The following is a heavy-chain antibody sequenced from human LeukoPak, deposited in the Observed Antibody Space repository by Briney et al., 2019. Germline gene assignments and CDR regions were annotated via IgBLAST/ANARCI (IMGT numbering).Heavy chain of an antibody. V-gene: IGHV4-4*07. Sequence: SETLSLTCTVSGVSISSYYWSWIRQPAGKGLEWIGRIYTSGSTNYNPSLKSRVTMSVDTSKNQFSLKLSSVTAADTAVYYCARDGDIVVVPGWFDPWGQGTLVTVSS. D-gene: IGHD2-2*01. CDR2: IYTSGST. J-gene: IGHJ5*02. CDR3: ARDGDIVVVPGWFDP. CDR1: GVSISSYY.